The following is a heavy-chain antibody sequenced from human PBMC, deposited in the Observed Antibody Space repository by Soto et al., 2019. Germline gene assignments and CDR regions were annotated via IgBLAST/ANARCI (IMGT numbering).Heavy chain of an antibody. V-gene: IGHV4-59*11. J-gene: IGHJ4*02. D-gene: IGHD7-27*01. CDR2: SDYNGNT. CDR3: TRANWYSEY. CDR1: GGSSSKHY. Sequence: QVQLQESGPGLVKPSETLSLTCTVSGGSSSKHYWSWIRQPPGNGLEWIGYSDYNGNTNYNHTLKSRVTMSVDTSKNQISLKLSSVTAADTAVYYCTRANWYSEYWGQGTLVTVSS.